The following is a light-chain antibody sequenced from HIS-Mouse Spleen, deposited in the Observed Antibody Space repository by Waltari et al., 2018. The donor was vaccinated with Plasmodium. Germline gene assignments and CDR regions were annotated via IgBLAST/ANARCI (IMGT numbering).Light chain of an antibody. CDR1: SSDVAGYNY. CDR2: DVS. J-gene: IGLJ1*01. CDR3: SSYTSSSTLNYV. V-gene: IGLV2-14*03. Sequence: QSALTPPASVSGSPGQSITISCTGTSSDVAGYNYVSWYQQHPGKAPKLMIYDVSNRPSGVSNRFSGSKSGNTASLTISGLQAEDEADYYCSSYTSSSTLNYVFGTGTKVTVL.